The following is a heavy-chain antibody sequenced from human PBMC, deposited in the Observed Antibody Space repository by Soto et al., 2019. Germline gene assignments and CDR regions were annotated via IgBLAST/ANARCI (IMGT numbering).Heavy chain of an antibody. V-gene: IGHV1-18*01. CDR3: ARADLGIAVYQVNYESNWFVP. Sequence: ASVKVSCKASGYTFSSFGISWVRQAPGQGLEWLGWISAYNGNTNYAQKLQGRLTMTRDTSTSTVCLELRSVRSDDTAVYYGARADLGIAVYQVNYESNWFVPWVEGTLVTVSS. D-gene: IGHD6-19*01. CDR2: ISAYNGNT. CDR1: GYTFSSFG. J-gene: IGHJ5*02.